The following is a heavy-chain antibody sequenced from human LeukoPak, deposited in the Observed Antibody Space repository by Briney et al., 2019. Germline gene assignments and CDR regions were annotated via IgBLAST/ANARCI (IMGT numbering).Heavy chain of an antibody. Sequence: SVKVSCKASGGTFSSYAISWVRQAPGQGLEWMGRIIPILGIANYAQKFQGRVTITADKSTSTAYMELSSLRSEDTAVYYCAREIDSSGYYHFDYWGQGTLVTVSS. CDR1: GGTFSSYA. V-gene: IGHV1-69*04. CDR2: IIPILGIA. J-gene: IGHJ4*02. CDR3: AREIDSSGYYHFDY. D-gene: IGHD3-22*01.